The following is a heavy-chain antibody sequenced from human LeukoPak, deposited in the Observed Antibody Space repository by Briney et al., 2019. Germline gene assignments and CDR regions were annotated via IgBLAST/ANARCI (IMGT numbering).Heavy chain of an antibody. D-gene: IGHD2-15*01. J-gene: IGHJ4*02. Sequence: ASVKVSCKASGYTFTSYGISWVRQAPGQGLEWMGWISAYNGNTNYAQKFQGRVAMTTDTSTSTAYMDLRSLRSDDTAVYYCARGGRLGYCSGGSCYSDYWGQGTLVTVSS. CDR1: GYTFTSYG. V-gene: IGHV1-18*01. CDR3: ARGGRLGYCSGGSCYSDY. CDR2: ISAYNGNT.